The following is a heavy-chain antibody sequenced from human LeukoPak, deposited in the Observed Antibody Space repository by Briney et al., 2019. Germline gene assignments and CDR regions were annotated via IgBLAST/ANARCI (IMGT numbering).Heavy chain of an antibody. CDR2: IIPIFGTA. V-gene: IGHV1-69*13. CDR3: AREGCGGDCYQDYFDY. Sequence: SVKVFCKASGGTFSSYAISWVRQAPGQGLEWMGGIIPIFGTANYAQKFQGRVTITADESTSTAYMELSSLRSEDTAVYCCAREGCGGDCYQDYFDYWGQGTLVTVSS. D-gene: IGHD2-21*02. CDR1: GGTFSSYA. J-gene: IGHJ4*02.